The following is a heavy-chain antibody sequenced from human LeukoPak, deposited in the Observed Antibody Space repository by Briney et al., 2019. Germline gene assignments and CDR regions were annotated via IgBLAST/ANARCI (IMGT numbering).Heavy chain of an antibody. V-gene: IGHV3-23*01. J-gene: IGHJ4*02. CDR1: GFTFRSSA. D-gene: IGHD2-15*01. CDR3: AKQLRYCSDGYCYFDY. Sequence: QAGGSLRLSCAASGFTFRSSAMSWVRQAPGKGPEWVSSISSCGTDTSYADPVKGRFTISKDNSKNTLYLQMNSLRADDTAVYYCAKQLRYCSDGYCYFDYWGQGTLVTVSS. CDR2: ISSCGTDT.